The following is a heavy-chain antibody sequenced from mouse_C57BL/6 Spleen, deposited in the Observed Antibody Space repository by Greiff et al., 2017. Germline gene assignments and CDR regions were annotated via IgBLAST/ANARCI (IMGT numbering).Heavy chain of an antibody. V-gene: IGHV5-4*01. CDR2: ISGGGSYT. D-gene: IGHD2-3*01. Sequence: EVQGVESGGGLVKPGGSLKLSCAASGFTFSSYAMSWVRQTPEKRLEWVATISGGGSYTYYPDNVTGRFTISRDNAKNNLYLQMSHLKSEDSAMYYCARVGGYYYFDYWGQGTTLTVSS. J-gene: IGHJ2*01. CDR1: GFTFSSYA. CDR3: ARVGGYYYFDY.